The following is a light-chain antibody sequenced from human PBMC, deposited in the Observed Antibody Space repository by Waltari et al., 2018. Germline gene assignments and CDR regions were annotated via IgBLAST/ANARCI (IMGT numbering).Light chain of an antibody. Sequence: QSVLTQPPSVSGAPGQRVSISCTGSGSNLGAGYDVHWYPQHPGKAPKLLIYGTSTRPPGVPDRFVGAQSGTSASLAITALQAEDEAEYYCQSYDTSLSVVFGGGTKLTVL. CDR2: GTS. V-gene: IGLV1-40*01. J-gene: IGLJ2*01. CDR3: QSYDTSLSVV. CDR1: GSNLGAGYD.